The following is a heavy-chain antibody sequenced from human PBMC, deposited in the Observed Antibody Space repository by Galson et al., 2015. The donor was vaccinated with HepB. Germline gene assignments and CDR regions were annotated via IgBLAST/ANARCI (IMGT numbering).Heavy chain of an antibody. CDR3: VREVPPY. J-gene: IGHJ4*02. CDR2: ISSTSSYI. CDR1: GFTFIAYN. V-gene: IGHV3-21*01. Sequence: SLRLSCAASGFTFIAYNMNWVRLAPGKGLEWVSSISSTSSYIYYADSVKGRFTISRDNAKNSLYLQMNSLRAEDTAVYYCVREVPPYWGQGTLVTVSS.